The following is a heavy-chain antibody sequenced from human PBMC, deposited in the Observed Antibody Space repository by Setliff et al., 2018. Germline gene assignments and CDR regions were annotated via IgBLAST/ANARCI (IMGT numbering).Heavy chain of an antibody. V-gene: IGHV4-4*07. CDR1: GASIDSHF. CDR2: LHPRGTT. Sequence: SETLSLTCTVSGASIDSHFWSWVRQPAGKGLEWIGRLHPRGTTNYNPSLKSRLTMSIDTSKNQVSLVLTSVTAADTALYYCARGGGGYHSDFWGPGILVTVSS. CDR3: ARGGGGYHSDF. J-gene: IGHJ4*02. D-gene: IGHD3-16*01.